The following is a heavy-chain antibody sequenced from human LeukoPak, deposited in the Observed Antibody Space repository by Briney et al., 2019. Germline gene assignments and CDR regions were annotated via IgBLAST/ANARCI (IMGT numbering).Heavy chain of an antibody. D-gene: IGHD2-15*01. Sequence: SETLSLTCTVSGGSISSYYWSWIRQPPGKGLEWIGYIYYSGSTNYNPSLKSRVTISVDTSKNQFSLKLSSVTAADTAVYYCGRHWLTRYCSGGSCFSPDAFDIWGQGTMVTVSS. J-gene: IGHJ3*02. CDR2: IYYSGST. V-gene: IGHV4-59*08. CDR3: GRHWLTRYCSGGSCFSPDAFDI. CDR1: GGSISSYY.